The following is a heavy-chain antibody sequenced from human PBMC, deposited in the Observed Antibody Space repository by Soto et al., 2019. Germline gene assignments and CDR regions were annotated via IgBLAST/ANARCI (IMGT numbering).Heavy chain of an antibody. CDR1: GFTFSSYS. CDR2: ISSSSSTI. Sequence: GGSLRLSCAASGFTFSSYSMNWVRQAPGKGLEWVSYISSSSSTIYYADSVKGRFTISRDNAKNSLHLQMNSLRAEDTAVYYCASTSGNYGDYGYYYYYMDVWGKGTTVTVSS. V-gene: IGHV3-48*01. J-gene: IGHJ6*03. CDR3: ASTSGNYGDYGYYYYYMDV. D-gene: IGHD4-17*01.